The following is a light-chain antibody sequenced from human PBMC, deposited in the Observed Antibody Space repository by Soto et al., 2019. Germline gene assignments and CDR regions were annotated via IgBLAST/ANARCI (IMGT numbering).Light chain of an antibody. Sequence: DVVMTQSPLSLPVTLGQPASISCRSSQSLVYSDGNTYLSWFQQRPGQSPRRLIYKVSNRDSGVPDRFSGSESGSEFTLKISRVEAEGVGVYSCMQGTHWPPYTFGQGTQLEIK. V-gene: IGKV2-30*01. J-gene: IGKJ2*01. CDR3: MQGTHWPPYT. CDR1: QSLVYSDGNTY. CDR2: KVS.